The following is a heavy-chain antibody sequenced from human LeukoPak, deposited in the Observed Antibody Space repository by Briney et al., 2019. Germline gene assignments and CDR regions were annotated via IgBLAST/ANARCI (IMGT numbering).Heavy chain of an antibody. CDR3: ARLRASYDSSGYYPRNYYMDV. CDR2: ISSSGSTI. D-gene: IGHD3-22*01. CDR1: GGSISSYY. J-gene: IGHJ6*03. V-gene: IGHV3-48*03. Sequence: LSLTCTVSGGSISSYYWNWVRQAPGKGLEWVSYISSSGSTIYYADSVKGRFTISRDNAKNSLYLQMNSLRAEDTAVYYCARLRASYDSSGYYPRNYYMDVWGKGTTVTISS.